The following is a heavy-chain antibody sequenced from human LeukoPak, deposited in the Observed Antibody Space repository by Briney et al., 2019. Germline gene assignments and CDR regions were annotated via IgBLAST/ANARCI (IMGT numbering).Heavy chain of an antibody. V-gene: IGHV4-34*01. Sequence: SETLSLTCTVSGGSISSYYWSWIRQPPGKGLEWIGETNHSGSTNYNPSLKSRVTISVDTSKNQFSLKLSSVTAADTAVYYCARCRVAAAGPVYYYYGMDVWGQGNTVTVSS. CDR3: ARCRVAAAGPVYYYYGMDV. CDR2: TNHSGST. D-gene: IGHD6-13*01. J-gene: IGHJ6*02. CDR1: GGSISSYY.